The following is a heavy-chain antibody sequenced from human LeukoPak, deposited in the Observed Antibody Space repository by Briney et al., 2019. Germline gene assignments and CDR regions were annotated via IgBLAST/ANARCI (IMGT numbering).Heavy chain of an antibody. V-gene: IGHV3-33*01. CDR2: IWYDGSNK. D-gene: IGHD6-6*01. CDR1: GFTFSSYG. Sequence: GGSLRLSCAASGFTFSSYGMHWVRQAPGKGLEWVAVIWYDGSNKYYADSVKGRFTISRDNSKNTLYLQMNSLRAEDTAVYYCARDRGSSSGPVFDYWGQGTLVTVSS. J-gene: IGHJ4*02. CDR3: ARDRGSSSGPVFDY.